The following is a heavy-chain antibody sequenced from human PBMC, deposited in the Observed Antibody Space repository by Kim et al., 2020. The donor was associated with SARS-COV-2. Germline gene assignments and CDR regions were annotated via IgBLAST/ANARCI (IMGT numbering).Heavy chain of an antibody. D-gene: IGHD4-17*01. CDR3: AKDISYELRWDAFDI. J-gene: IGHJ3*02. V-gene: IGHV3-9*01. Sequence: SVKARLTISGDNAKTSLYLTMNSLRAEDTALYYCAKDISYELRWDAFDIWGQGTMVTVSS.